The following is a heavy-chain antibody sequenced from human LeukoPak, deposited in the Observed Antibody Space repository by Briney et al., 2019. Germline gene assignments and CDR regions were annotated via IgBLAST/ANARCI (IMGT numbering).Heavy chain of an antibody. D-gene: IGHD6-19*01. CDR3: ARDPSRIAV. CDR1: GFTFSSNS. V-gene: IGHV3-48*04. CDR2: ISSTGGTI. Sequence: GGSLRLSCAASGFTFSSNSMNWVRQAPGKGLEWVSYISSTGGTIYYADSMKGRFTISRDNAKNSLYLQMNSLRVEDTAVYYCARDPSRIAVWGQGTLVTVSS. J-gene: IGHJ4*02.